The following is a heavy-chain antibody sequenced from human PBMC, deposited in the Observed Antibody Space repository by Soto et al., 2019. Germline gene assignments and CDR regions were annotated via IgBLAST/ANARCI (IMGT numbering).Heavy chain of an antibody. CDR2: ISLQNGDT. J-gene: IGHJ4*02. Sequence: LVQSGAEVKKPGASVKVSCKASGFTFTTYGISWMRQAPGQGPEWMGWISLQNGDTKFAQKFQGRVTITTDSSTNPANMELRNLRSDDTAVYYCARDERYCTGGSCYSEFYFHFWGQGTLVTVSS. D-gene: IGHD2-15*01. CDR3: ARDERYCTGGSCYSEFYFHF. CDR1: GFTFTTYG. V-gene: IGHV1-18*04.